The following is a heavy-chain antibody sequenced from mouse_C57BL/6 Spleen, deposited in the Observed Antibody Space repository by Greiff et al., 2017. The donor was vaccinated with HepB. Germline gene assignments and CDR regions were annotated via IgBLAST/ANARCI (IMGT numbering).Heavy chain of an antibody. V-gene: IGHV1-80*01. CDR2: IYPGDGDT. D-gene: IGHD1-1*01. CDR3: ARSDYGSSLDY. Sequence: VKVVESGAELVKPGASVKISCKASGYAFSSYWMNWVKQRPGKGLEWIGQIYPGDGDTNYNGKFKGKATLTADKSSSTAYMQLSSLTSEDSAVYFCARSDYGSSLDYWGQGTTLTVSS. CDR1: GYAFSSYW. J-gene: IGHJ2*01.